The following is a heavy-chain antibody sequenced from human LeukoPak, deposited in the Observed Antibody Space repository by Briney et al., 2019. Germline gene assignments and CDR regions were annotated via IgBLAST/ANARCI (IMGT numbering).Heavy chain of an antibody. D-gene: IGHD5-18*01. J-gene: IGHJ6*03. CDR3: ARAHTRTWRQPWNGDYYYMDL. CDR1: GGTLSSYA. CDR2: IMPLFGTE. V-gene: IGHV1-69*06. Sequence: ASVKVSCKASGGTLSSYAISWVRQGPGHGLEWMGRIMPLFGTEHYAQKFQGRVTITADKSTSTAYMELSSLRSEDTAVHFCARAHTRTWRQPWNGDYYYMDLWGKGATVTVSS.